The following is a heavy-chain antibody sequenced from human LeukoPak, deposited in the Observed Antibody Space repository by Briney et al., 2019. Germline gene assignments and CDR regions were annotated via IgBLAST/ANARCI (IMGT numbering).Heavy chain of an antibody. D-gene: IGHD5-24*01. CDR2: ICYSGGT. Sequence: PSETLCLTCAASGGSFSSYYWSWIRQPPGKGLEWIGYICYSGGTNYYPSMKSRFSILLDTSKNMFTLKLSSVYAADTAVYWCESSDPRDGYNRGGYYLDSWGQGPLVPVS. V-gene: IGHV4-59*01. CDR3: ESSDPRDGYNRGGYYLDS. CDR1: GGSFSSYY. J-gene: IGHJ4*02.